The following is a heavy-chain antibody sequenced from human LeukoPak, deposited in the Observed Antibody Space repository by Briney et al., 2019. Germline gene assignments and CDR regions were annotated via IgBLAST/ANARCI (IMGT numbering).Heavy chain of an antibody. V-gene: IGHV3-21*01. D-gene: IGHD6-6*01. Sequence: GGSLRLSCAASGFTFSSYSMNWVRQAPGKGLEWVSSISSSSSYIYYADSVKGRFTISRDNAKNSLYLQMNSLRAEDTAVYYCARDRVIIAARSAFDIWGQGTMVTVSS. CDR1: GFTFSSYS. CDR3: ARDRVIIAARSAFDI. CDR2: ISSSSSYI. J-gene: IGHJ3*02.